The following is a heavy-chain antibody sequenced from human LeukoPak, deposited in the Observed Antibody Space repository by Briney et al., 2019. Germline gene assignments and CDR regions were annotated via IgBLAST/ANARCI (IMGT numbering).Heavy chain of an antibody. V-gene: IGHV3-23*01. CDR3: ARGAYSDYDY. D-gene: IGHD4-11*01. CDR2: ISARGDST. Sequence: GGSLRLSCAASGFTFSSYAVSWVRQAPGKGLEWVSAISARGDSTYYADSVEGRFTISRDNSKNTLYLQMNSLRGEDTALYYCARGAYSDYDYWGQGTLVTVSS. CDR1: GFTFSSYA. J-gene: IGHJ4*02.